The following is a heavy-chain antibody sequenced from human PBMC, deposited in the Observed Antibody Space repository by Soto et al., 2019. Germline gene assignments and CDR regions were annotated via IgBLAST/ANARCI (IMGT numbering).Heavy chain of an antibody. CDR3: ARLSLFKGDYVFWYWYFDL. V-gene: IGHV4-4*02. Sequence: QVQLQESGPGLVKPSGTLSLTCAVSSGSISSSNWWSWVRQPPGKGLEWIGEIYHSGSTNYNPSLKSRVTTSVDKSKNQFSLKLSSVTAADTAVYYWARLSLFKGDYVFWYWYFDLWGRGTLVTVSS. CDR2: IYHSGST. J-gene: IGHJ2*01. CDR1: SGSISSSNW. D-gene: IGHD3-3*01.